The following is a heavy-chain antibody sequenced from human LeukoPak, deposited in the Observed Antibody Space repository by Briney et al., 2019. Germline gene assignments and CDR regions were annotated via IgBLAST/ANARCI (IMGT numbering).Heavy chain of an antibody. J-gene: IGHJ4*02. CDR1: GGSISSGDYY. CDR2: IYYSGST. Sequence: PSETLSLTCTVSGGSISSGDYYWSWIRQPPGKGLEWIGYIYYSGSTYYNPSLKSRVTISVDTSKNQFSLKLSSVTAADTAVYYCAGLWFGELSPDYWGQGTLVTVSS. CDR3: AGLWFGELSPDY. V-gene: IGHV4-30-4*01. D-gene: IGHD3-10*01.